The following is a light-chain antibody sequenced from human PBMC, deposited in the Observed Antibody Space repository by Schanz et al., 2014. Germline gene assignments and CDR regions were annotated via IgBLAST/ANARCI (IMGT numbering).Light chain of an antibody. CDR2: DVN. CDR3: SSYTSSSTPVV. CDR1: SSDVGSYNL. Sequence: QSALTQPASVSGSPGQSITISCTGTSSDVGSYNLVSWYQQHPGKAPKLMIYDVNNRPSGVSNRFSGSKSGNTASLTISGLQAEDEADYYCSSYTSSSTPVVFGTGTKVTVL. J-gene: IGLJ1*01. V-gene: IGLV2-14*02.